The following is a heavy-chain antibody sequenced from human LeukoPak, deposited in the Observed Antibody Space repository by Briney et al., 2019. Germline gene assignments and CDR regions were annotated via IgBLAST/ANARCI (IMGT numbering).Heavy chain of an antibody. CDR3: ARHIDFGRGYRNGYNY. Sequence: GESLKISCKGSGYGFTTYWIGWVRQMPGKGLEWMGIIYPGDSDTRYSPSFQGQVTISVDKSINTAYLQWSSLKASDTAMCYCARHIDFGRGYRNGYNYWGQGTLVTVSS. J-gene: IGHJ4*02. CDR2: IYPGDSDT. D-gene: IGHD5-18*01. CDR1: GYGFTTYW. V-gene: IGHV5-51*01.